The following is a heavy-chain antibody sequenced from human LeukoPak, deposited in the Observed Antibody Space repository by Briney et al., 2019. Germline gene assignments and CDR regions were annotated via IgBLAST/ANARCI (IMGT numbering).Heavy chain of an antibody. J-gene: IGHJ2*01. CDR2: VYHSGGT. Sequence: PSQTLSLTCTVSGGSISSGGYYWTWIRQPPGKGLEWIGYVYHSGGTYYNPSLKSRVTISVDRSKNQFSLNLSSVTAADTAVYYCARLNGESPYWYFDLWGRGTLVTVSS. D-gene: IGHD3-10*01. V-gene: IGHV4-30-2*01. CDR1: GGSISSGGYY. CDR3: ARLNGESPYWYFDL.